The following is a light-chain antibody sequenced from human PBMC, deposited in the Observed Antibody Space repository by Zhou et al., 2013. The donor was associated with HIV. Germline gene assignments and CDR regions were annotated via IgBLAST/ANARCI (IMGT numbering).Light chain of an antibody. Sequence: DIVLTQTPLSLPVTPGESASISCRASQSLLDSDGAITHLDWYLQKPGQSPQLLIHTLSSRASGVPDRFRGSGSGTNFTLKISRVEAEDVGVYFCMQRIEFPYTFGLGDQAGDQT. CDR3: MQRIEFPYT. CDR2: TLS. J-gene: IGKJ2*01. CDR1: QSLLDSDGAITH. V-gene: IGKV2-40*01.